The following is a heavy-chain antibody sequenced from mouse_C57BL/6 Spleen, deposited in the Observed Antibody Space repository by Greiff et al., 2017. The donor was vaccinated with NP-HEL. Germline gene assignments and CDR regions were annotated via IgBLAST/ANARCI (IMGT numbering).Heavy chain of an antibody. Sequence: VQLQQSGAELVKPGASVKLSCKASGYTFTSYWMHWVKQRPGQGLEWIGMIHPNSGSTNYNEKFKSKATLTVDKSSSTAYMQLSSLTSEDSAVYYCARSHRCLLGGYGGQGTTLTVSS. J-gene: IGHJ2*01. CDR2: IHPNSGST. V-gene: IGHV1-64*01. CDR3: ARSHRCLLGGY. CDR1: GYTFTSYW. D-gene: IGHD2-3*01.